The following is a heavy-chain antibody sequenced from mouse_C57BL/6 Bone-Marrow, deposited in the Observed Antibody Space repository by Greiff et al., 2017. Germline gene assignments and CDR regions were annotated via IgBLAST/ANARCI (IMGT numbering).Heavy chain of an antibody. CDR1: GFTFSSYG. CDR3: ARRGVVLDY. J-gene: IGHJ2*01. V-gene: IGHV5-6*02. CDR2: ISSGGSYT. D-gene: IGHD1-1*01. Sequence: DVKLVESGGDLVKPGGSLKLSCAASGFTFSSYGMSWVRQTPDKRLEWVATISSGGSYTYYPDSVKGRFTISRDNAKNTLYLQMSSLKSEDTAMYYCARRGVVLDYWGQGTTLTVSS.